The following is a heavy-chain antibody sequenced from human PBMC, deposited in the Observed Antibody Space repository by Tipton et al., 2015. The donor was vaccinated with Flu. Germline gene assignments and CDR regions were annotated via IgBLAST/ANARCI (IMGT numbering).Heavy chain of an antibody. CDR3: ARDRSSSWYGLDY. CDR1: GFTFSSYS. V-gene: IGHV3-21*01. CDR2: ISSSSSYI. J-gene: IGHJ4*02. D-gene: IGHD6-13*01. Sequence: GSLRLSCAASGFTFSSYSMNWVRQAPGKGLEWVSSISSSSSYIYYADSVKGRFTISRDNAKNSLYLQMNSLRAEDTAVYYCARDRSSSWYGLDYWGQGTLVTVSS.